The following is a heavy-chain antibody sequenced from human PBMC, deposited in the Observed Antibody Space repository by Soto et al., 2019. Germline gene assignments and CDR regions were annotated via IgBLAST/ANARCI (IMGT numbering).Heavy chain of an antibody. CDR3: ARDIVVVPAAISYYYYGMDV. D-gene: IGHD2-2*01. V-gene: IGHV1-69*01. CDR2: IIPIFGTA. Sequence: QVQLVQSGAEVKKPGSSVKVSCKASGGTFSSYAISWVRQAPGQELEWMGGIIPIFGTANYAQKFQGRVTITADESTSTAYMELSSLRSEDTAVYYCARDIVVVPAAISYYYYGMDVWGQGTTVTVSS. CDR1: GGTFSSYA. J-gene: IGHJ6*02.